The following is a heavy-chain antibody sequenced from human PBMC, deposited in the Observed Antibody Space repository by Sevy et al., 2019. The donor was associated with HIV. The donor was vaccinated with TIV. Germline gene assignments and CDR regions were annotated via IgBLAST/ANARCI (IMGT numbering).Heavy chain of an antibody. J-gene: IGHJ6*01. D-gene: IGHD4-17*01. CDR2: ISGKDDTK. V-gene: IGHV3-11*01. CDR3: ASDHVKDGDLGDYYCLAMDL. CDR1: GFTLSDYY. Sequence: GGSLRLSCAASGFTLSDYYMSWIRQAPGKGLEWVSYISGKDDTKYYADSVKGRFTISRDNAKNSVYLQMNSLRAEDTAVYYCASDHVKDGDLGDYYCLAMDLWGQGTTVTVSS.